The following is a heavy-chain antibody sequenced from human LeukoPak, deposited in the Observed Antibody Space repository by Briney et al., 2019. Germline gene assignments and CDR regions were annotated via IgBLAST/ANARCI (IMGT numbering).Heavy chain of an antibody. CDR1: GYTFTSSE. CDR2: LNPNSGNT. D-gene: IGHD3-3*01. Sequence: ASVKVSCKASGYTFTSSEIHWVRQAPGQGLEWMGWLNPNSGNTGYAQKFQGRVTFTRESSTSTAYMEVTRLRSEDTAVCYCARDDFRTSYYYYYMDVWGKGTTVTVSS. V-gene: IGHV1-8*03. CDR3: ARDDFRTSYYYYYMDV. J-gene: IGHJ6*03.